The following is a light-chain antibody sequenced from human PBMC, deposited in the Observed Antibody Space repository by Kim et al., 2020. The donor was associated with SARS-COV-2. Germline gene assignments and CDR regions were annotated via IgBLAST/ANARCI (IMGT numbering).Light chain of an antibody. CDR3: NSYTTSRTYV. CDR2: DVT. V-gene: IGLV2-14*03. CDR1: SSDVGAYNY. Sequence: QSALTQPASVSGSPGQSITMSCTGTSSDVGAYNYVSWYQQHPGRAPKLVIYDVTNRTSGVSNRFSASKSGNTASLTISGLQAEDEADYFCNSYTTSRTYVFGSGTKVTVL. J-gene: IGLJ1*01.